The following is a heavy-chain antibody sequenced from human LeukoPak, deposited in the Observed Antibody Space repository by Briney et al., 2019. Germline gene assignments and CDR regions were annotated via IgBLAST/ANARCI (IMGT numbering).Heavy chain of an antibody. Sequence: GGSLRLSCAASGFTFSSYSINWVRQAPGKGLEWVSSISSSSSYIYYADSVKGRFTISRDNSKNTLYLQMNSLRAEDTAIYYCAKIDWGSYRFGYFDYWGQGILVTVSS. CDR2: ISSSSSYI. J-gene: IGHJ4*02. D-gene: IGHD3-16*02. CDR3: AKIDWGSYRFGYFDY. CDR1: GFTFSSYS. V-gene: IGHV3-21*04.